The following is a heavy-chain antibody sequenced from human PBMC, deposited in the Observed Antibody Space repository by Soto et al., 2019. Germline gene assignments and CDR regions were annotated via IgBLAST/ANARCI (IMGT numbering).Heavy chain of an antibody. CDR2: ISSSGGST. V-gene: IGHV3-23*01. D-gene: IGHD1-26*01. Sequence: TGGSLRLSCAASGFIFNNYAMNWVRQAPGKGLEWVSAISSSGGSTFYADSVKGRFTISRDNSKNTLYFQMNSLRAEDTAIYYCAKVIVGPMTFDCWGQGTLVTVSS. CDR3: AKVIVGPMTFDC. CDR1: GFIFNNYA. J-gene: IGHJ4*02.